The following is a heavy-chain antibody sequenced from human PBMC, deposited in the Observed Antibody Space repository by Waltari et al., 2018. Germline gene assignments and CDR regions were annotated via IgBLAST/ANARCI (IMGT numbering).Heavy chain of an antibody. CDR3: ARGHLGASKRY. D-gene: IGHD3-10*01. Sequence: QVQLQQWGAGLLKPSETLSLTCAVYGGSFSGYYWSWIRQPPGKGLEWIGEINHSGSTNYNPSLKSRVTISVDTSKNQFSLKLSSVTAADTAVYYCARGHLGASKRYWGQGTLVTVSS. V-gene: IGHV4-34*01. CDR2: INHSGST. J-gene: IGHJ4*02. CDR1: GGSFSGYY.